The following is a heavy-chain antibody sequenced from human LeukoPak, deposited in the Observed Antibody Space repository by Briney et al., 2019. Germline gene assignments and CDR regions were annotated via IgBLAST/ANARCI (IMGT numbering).Heavy chain of an antibody. V-gene: IGHV3-23*01. D-gene: IGHD2-15*01. CDR1: GFTFSSYA. CDR3: AKARYCSGGSCYGDQYYYYMDV. J-gene: IGHJ6*03. CDR2: ISGSGGST. Sequence: GGSLRLSCAASGFTFSSYAMSWVRQAPGKGLEWVSAISGSGGSTYYADSVKGRFTISRDNSKNTLHLQMNSLRAEDTAVYYCAKARYCSGGSCYGDQYYYYMDVWGKGTTVTVSS.